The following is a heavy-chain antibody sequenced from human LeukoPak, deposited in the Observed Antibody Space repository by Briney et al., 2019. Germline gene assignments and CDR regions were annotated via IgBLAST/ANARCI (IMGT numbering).Heavy chain of an antibody. V-gene: IGHV4-4*02. Sequence: SETLSLTCTVSGDSINSLDLWSWVRQPPGKGLEWIGEINHSGSTNYNPSLKSRVTISVDTSKNQFSLKLSSVTAADTAVYYCARGPRPIAAAGVGYWGQGTLVTVSS. J-gene: IGHJ4*02. CDR2: INHSGST. D-gene: IGHD6-13*01. CDR1: GDSINSLDL. CDR3: ARGPRPIAAAGVGY.